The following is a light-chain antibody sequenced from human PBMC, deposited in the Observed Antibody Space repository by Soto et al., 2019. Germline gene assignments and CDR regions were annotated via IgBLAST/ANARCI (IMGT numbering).Light chain of an antibody. V-gene: IGKV3-20*01. CDR2: GAS. J-gene: IGKJ1*01. CDR1: QSVSSNY. Sequence: EIVLTQSPGTLSLSPGERATLSCRASQSVSSNYLAWYQQKPGQAPRLPIYGASRRATGIPDRFSGSGSGTDFTLTISRLEPEDFAVYYCQQYGSSSWTFGQGTKVEIK. CDR3: QQYGSSSWT.